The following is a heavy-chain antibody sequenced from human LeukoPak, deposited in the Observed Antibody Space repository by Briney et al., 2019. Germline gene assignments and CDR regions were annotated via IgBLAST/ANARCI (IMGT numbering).Heavy chain of an antibody. D-gene: IGHD4-23*01. Sequence: GGSLRLSCAASGFTFSSYGMHWVRQAPGKGLEWVAVIWYDGSNKYYADSVKGRFTISRDNSKNTPYLQMNSLRAEDTAVYYCARERALRWPFDYWGQGTLVTVSS. CDR1: GFTFSSYG. CDR3: ARERALRWPFDY. CDR2: IWYDGSNK. V-gene: IGHV3-33*01. J-gene: IGHJ4*02.